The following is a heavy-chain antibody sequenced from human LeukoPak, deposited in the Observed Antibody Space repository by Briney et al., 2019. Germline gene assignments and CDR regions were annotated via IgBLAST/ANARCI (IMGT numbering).Heavy chain of an antibody. V-gene: IGHV4-59*01. J-gene: IGHJ6*03. CDR1: GGSINSYY. CDR2: IHYTGST. Sequence: SETLSLTCTVSGGSINSYYWSWIRQPPGKGLECIGYIHYTGSTNYNPSLKSRVTISVDTSKNQFSLKLSSVTAADTAVYYCAGEQGYYMDVWGKGTTVTISS. CDR3: AGEQGYYMDV.